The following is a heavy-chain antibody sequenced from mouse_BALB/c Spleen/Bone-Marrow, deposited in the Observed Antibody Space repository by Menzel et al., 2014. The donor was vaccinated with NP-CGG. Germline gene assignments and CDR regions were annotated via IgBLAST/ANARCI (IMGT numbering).Heavy chain of an antibody. CDR1: GFTFTDYY. Sequence: VQLQQSGGGLVQPGGSLRLSCAASGFTFTDYYMSWVRQPPGKALEWLGFIRNKANGYTTYYSASVKGRFTISRDNSQSIPYLQMNTLRAEDSATYYCARDENVGIYWYFDVWGAGTTVTVSS. V-gene: IGHV7-3*02. J-gene: IGHJ1*01. CDR2: IRNKANGYTT. CDR3: ARDENVGIYWYFDV.